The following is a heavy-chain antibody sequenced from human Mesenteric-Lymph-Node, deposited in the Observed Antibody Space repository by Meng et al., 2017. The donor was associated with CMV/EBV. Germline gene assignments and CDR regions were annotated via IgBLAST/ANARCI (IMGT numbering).Heavy chain of an antibody. D-gene: IGHD1-26*01. CDR3: ARYKRLVGATTNSFDI. Sequence: GGSLRLSCAASGFTFSDYAMNWVRQAPGEGLDWVSYISRSGTTTDYADSVKGRFTVSRDNAKNLLFLQMNSLRAEDTAVYFCARYKRLVGATTNSFDIWGQGTLVTVSS. CDR2: ISRSGTTT. J-gene: IGHJ3*02. CDR1: GFTFSDYA. V-gene: IGHV3-48*03.